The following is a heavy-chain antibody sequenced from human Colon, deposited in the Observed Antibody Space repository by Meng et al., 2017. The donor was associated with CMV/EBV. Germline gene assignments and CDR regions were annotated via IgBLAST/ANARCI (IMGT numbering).Heavy chain of an antibody. CDR3: MTPTGSSDY. CDR2: IKKDGSEK. D-gene: IGHD6-6*01. CDR1: GIQFRNRW. V-gene: IGHV3-7*01. Sequence: SCAASGIQFRNRWVDLGRPGPGRGLEWLANIKKDGSEKNYGDSVKGRSTISRDNAQNSVYLQMNNLRAEDTAMYYCMTPTGSSDYWGQGTLVTVSS. J-gene: IGHJ4*02.